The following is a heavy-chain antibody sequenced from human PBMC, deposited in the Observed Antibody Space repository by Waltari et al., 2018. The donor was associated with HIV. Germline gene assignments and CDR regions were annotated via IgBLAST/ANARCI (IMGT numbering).Heavy chain of an antibody. V-gene: IGHV3-7*01. Sequence: EVQLVQSGGGLVQPGGSLRLSCVASGLTFSDYCMSWVRQAPGKGLEGVANIKQDGSDKYYVDSVKGRFTISRDNAKNSLFLQMNGLRADDTAVYFCARGVGYSYGRFDYWGQGTLVTVSS. CDR3: ARGVGYSYGRFDY. D-gene: IGHD5-18*01. CDR2: IKQDGSDK. CDR1: GLTFSDYC. J-gene: IGHJ4*02.